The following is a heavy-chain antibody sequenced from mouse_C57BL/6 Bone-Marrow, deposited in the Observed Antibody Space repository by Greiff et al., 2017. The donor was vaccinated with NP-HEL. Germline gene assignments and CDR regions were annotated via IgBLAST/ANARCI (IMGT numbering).Heavy chain of an antibody. D-gene: IGHD4-1*01. CDR3: ARSLGY. V-gene: IGHV1-53*01. CDR1: TSYW. J-gene: IGHJ2*01. Sequence: QVQLQLPGTELVKPGASVKLSFTSYWMHWVKQRPGQGLEWIGNINPSNGGTNYNEKFKSKATLTVDKSSSTAYMQLSSLTSEDSAVYYCARSLGYWGQGTTLTVSS. CDR2: INPSNGGT.